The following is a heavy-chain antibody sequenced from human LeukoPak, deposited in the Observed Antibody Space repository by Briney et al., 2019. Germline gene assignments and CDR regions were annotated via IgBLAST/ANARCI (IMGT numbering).Heavy chain of an antibody. CDR2: INPSGGST. D-gene: IGHD2-2*01. CDR1: GYTFTNYY. V-gene: IGHV1-46*01. CDR3: ARDRCSTSCWDY. Sequence: ASVKVSCKASGYTFTNYYMHWVRQAPGQGLEWMGIINPSGGSTSYAQKFQGRVTMTRDTSTSTVYMELRSLGSDDTAVYYCARDRCSTSCWDYWGQGTLVTVSS. J-gene: IGHJ4*02.